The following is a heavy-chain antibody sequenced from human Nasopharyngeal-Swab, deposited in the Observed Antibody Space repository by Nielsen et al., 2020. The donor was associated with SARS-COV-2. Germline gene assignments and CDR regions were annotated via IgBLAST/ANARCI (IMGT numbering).Heavy chain of an antibody. CDR2: IYPGDSDT. CDR3: ARLGYGSGSYVDY. D-gene: IGHD3-10*01. Sequence: ERQTTGEGLEWMGIIYPGDSDTRYSPSLQGQVTISADKSISTAYLQWSSLKASDTAMYYCARLGYGSGSYVDYWGQGTLVTVSS. J-gene: IGHJ4*02. V-gene: IGHV5-51*01.